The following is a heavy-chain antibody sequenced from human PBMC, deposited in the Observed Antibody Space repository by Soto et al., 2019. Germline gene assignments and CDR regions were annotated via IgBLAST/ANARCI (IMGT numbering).Heavy chain of an antibody. V-gene: IGHV4-59*01. CDR1: GGSITSYY. Sequence: PSETLSLTCTVSGGSITSYYWSWIRQPPGKGLEWIGYIYYSGSTNYNPSLKSRVTISVDTSKNQFSLKLSSVTAADTAVYYCATFSSGWYYWGQGTLVTVSS. J-gene: IGHJ4*02. CDR3: ATFSSGWYY. CDR2: IYYSGST. D-gene: IGHD6-19*01.